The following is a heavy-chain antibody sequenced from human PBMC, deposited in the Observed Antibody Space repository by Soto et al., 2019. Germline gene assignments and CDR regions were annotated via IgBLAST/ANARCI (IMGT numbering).Heavy chain of an antibody. V-gene: IGHV3-23*01. Sequence: DVQLLESGGGLVQPGGSLRLSCAASGFTFSTYAMTWVRQTPGKGLEWVAAVSGGSGGSTYYADPVKGRFTISRDKAKNTLSLQMNTLRVEDTAVYFCAKVYDSLTLVIGYYYYLDVWGKGTTVTVSS. J-gene: IGHJ6*03. CDR3: AKVYDSLTLVIGYYYYLDV. D-gene: IGHD2-21*01. CDR2: VSGGSGGST. CDR1: GFTFSTYA.